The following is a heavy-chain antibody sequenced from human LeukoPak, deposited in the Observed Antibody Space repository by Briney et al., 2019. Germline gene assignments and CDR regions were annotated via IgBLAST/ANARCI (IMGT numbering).Heavy chain of an antibody. Sequence: GGSLRLSCAASGFSFRSYWMSWVRQAPGKGLEWVANIKQDGSEKYYVDSVKGRFTISRDNAKNSLYLQMNSLRAEDTAVYYCARVEEAAAFNPWGQGTLVTVSS. CDR3: ARVEEAAAFNP. CDR1: GFSFRSYW. CDR2: IKQDGSEK. J-gene: IGHJ5*02. D-gene: IGHD6-13*01. V-gene: IGHV3-7*01.